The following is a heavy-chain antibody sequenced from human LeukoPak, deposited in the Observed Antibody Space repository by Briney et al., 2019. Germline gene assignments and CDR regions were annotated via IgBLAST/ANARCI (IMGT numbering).Heavy chain of an antibody. Sequence: SETLSLTCTVSGGSISSGSYYWSWIRQPAGKGLEWIGRIYTSGSTNYNPSLKSRVTISVDTSKNQFSLKLSSVTAADTAVYYCAREGIAAADFDYWGQGTLVTVSS. CDR3: AREGIAAADFDY. CDR1: GGSISSGSYY. V-gene: IGHV4-61*02. D-gene: IGHD6-13*01. CDR2: IYTSGST. J-gene: IGHJ4*02.